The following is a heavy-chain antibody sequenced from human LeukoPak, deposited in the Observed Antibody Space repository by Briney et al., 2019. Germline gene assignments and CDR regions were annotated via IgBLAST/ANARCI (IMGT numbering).Heavy chain of an antibody. Sequence: GGTLRLSCAASGFSFSSHGMSWVRQAPGKGLEWVSGIIGGAGGTYYADSVKGRFTISRDNAKNTLYLQMNSLRAEDTAVYYCAHGSMYQLDYWGQGTLVTVSS. J-gene: IGHJ4*02. CDR2: IIGGAGGT. V-gene: IGHV3-23*01. CDR3: AHGSMYQLDY. CDR1: GFSFSSHG. D-gene: IGHD2-2*01.